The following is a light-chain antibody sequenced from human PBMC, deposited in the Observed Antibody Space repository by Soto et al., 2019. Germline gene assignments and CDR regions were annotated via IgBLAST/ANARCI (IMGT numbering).Light chain of an antibody. CDR3: SSYISSSPYV. CDR2: DVS. Sequence: QSALTQPASVSGSPGQSITISCTGTSSDVGGHNYVSWYQQHPGKAPKLMIYDVSNRPSGVSNRFSGSKSGNTASLTISGLQAEDEADYYCSSYISSSPYVFGTGTKVTVL. V-gene: IGLV2-14*01. CDR1: SSDVGGHNY. J-gene: IGLJ1*01.